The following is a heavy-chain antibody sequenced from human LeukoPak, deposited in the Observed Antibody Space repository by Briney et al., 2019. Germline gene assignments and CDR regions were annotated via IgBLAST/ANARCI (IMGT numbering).Heavy chain of an antibody. Sequence: GGSLRLSCAASGFTFSNYWMNWVRQAPGKGLEWVANIKYDGGEKYYVDSVKGRFSISRDNAKNSLYLQMNNLRVEDTAVYYCARDNGEFKHYYGSGSYEFWGRGTLVTVSS. CDR3: ARDNGEFKHYYGSGSYEF. CDR2: IKYDGGEK. CDR1: GFTFSNYW. D-gene: IGHD3-10*01. J-gene: IGHJ4*02. V-gene: IGHV3-7*01.